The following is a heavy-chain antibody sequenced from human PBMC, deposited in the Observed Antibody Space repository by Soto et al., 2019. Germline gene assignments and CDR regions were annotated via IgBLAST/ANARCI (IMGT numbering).Heavy chain of an antibody. J-gene: IGHJ4*02. CDR1: GFSFGSYP. D-gene: IGHD3-10*01. V-gene: IGHV3-48*01. CDR2: INSGSSTI. Sequence: PGGSLRLSCVASGFSFGSYPMNWVRQAPGKGLEWVSYINSGSSTIYYADSVKGRFTISRDNVKNSLYLQMNSLRAEDTAVYYCTRAGFVGYGSEESFDYWGQGTLVTVSS. CDR3: TRAGFVGYGSEESFDY.